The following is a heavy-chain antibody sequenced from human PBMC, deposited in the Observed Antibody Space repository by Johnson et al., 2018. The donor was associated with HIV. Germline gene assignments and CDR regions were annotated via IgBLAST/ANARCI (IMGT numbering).Heavy chain of an antibody. CDR2: INWNGGST. D-gene: IGHD3-3*01. CDR1: GFNFDEYG. CDR3: ARGPILEWLSGDGFDM. J-gene: IGHJ3*02. Sequence: VLLVESGGRVERPGESLRLSCVGSGFNFDEYGMSWVRQVPGKGLEWVAGINWNGGSTGYADSVKGRFTISRDNSKNTLHLQMNSLRVEDTAMYYCARGPILEWLSGDGFDMWGQGTMVTVYS. V-gene: IGHV3-20*04.